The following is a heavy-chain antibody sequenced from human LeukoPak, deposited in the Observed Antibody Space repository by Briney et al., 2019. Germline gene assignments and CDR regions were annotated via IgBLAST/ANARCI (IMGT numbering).Heavy chain of an antibody. CDR1: GGSVSSHY. D-gene: IGHD6-13*01. Sequence: PSETLSLTCTVSGGSVSSHYWSWIRQPAGKGLEWIGRIYTSGSTNYNPSLKSRVTMSVDTSKNQFSLKLSSVTAADTAVYYCARAHSHYSSRGLDYWGQGTLVTVSS. CDR3: ARAHSHYSSRGLDY. CDR2: IYTSGST. V-gene: IGHV4-4*07. J-gene: IGHJ4*02.